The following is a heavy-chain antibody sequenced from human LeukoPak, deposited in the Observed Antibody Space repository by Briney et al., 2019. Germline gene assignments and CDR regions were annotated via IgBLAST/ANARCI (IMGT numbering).Heavy chain of an antibody. J-gene: IGHJ4*02. D-gene: IGHD2-21*01. CDR2: ISYDENNK. CDR1: GFTFSSYA. V-gene: IGHV3-30*04. CDR3: ASGVAFDY. Sequence: GGSLRLSCAASGFTFSSYAMHWVRQAPGKGLEWVAVISYDENNKYYADSVKGRFTISRGNAKNSLYLQMNRLRVEDTALYYCASGVAFDYWGQGTLVTVSS.